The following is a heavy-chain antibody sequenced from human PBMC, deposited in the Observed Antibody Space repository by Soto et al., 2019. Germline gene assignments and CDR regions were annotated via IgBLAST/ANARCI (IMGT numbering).Heavy chain of an antibody. CDR1: GYRFTNDW. V-gene: IGHV5-51*01. Sequence: EVQLVQSGAEVKKPGESLKISCKGSGYRFTNDWIGWVRQMPGKGLELMGIIYPSDSDTRYSPSFQGQATISADKSINTAYLQWSSLKASDTAMYYCARQLRLEGNFDFWGQGTLVTVSS. J-gene: IGHJ4*02. CDR2: IYPSDSDT. CDR3: ARQLRLEGNFDF. D-gene: IGHD3-16*01.